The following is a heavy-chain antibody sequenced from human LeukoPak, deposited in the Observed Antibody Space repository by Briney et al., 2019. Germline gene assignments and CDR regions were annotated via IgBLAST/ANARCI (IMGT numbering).Heavy chain of an antibody. J-gene: IGHJ6*02. CDR1: GGSISSGDYY. CDR3: ARAQADYGSGINYYYYGMDV. D-gene: IGHD3-10*01. Sequence: SETLSLTCTVSGGSISSGDYYWRWIRQPPGKGLEWFGYIYYSGSTYYNPSLKSRVTISVDPSKNQFYLNLSSVTAADTAVYYCARAQADYGSGINYYYYGMDVWGQGTTVTVSS. CDR2: IYYSGST. V-gene: IGHV4-30-4*01.